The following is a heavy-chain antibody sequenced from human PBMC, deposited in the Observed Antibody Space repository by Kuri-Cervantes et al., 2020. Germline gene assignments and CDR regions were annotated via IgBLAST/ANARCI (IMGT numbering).Heavy chain of an antibody. V-gene: IGHV4-31*03. CDR2: IYYSGST. CDR3: ARGRHYYDSSGQTKPAFDI. J-gene: IGHJ3*02. CDR1: GGSISSGGYY. Sequence: SETLSLTCTVSGGSISSGGYYWSWIRQHPGKGLEWIGYIYYSGSTYYNPSLKSRVTISVDTSKNQFSLKLSSVTAADTAVYYCARGRHYYDSSGQTKPAFDIWGQGAMVTGSS. D-gene: IGHD3-22*01.